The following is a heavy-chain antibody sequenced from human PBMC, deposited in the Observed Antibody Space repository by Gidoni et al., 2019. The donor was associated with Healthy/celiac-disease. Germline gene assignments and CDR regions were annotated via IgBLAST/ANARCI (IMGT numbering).Heavy chain of an antibody. CDR1: GYTFTSYG. D-gene: IGHD3-3*01. CDR3: ARNTYYDFWSGLLPYYYYMDV. V-gene: IGHV1-18*01. CDR2: ISAYNGNT. J-gene: IGHJ6*03. Sequence: QVQLVQSGAEVKKPGASVKVSCKASGYTFTSYGITWVRQAPGQGLEWMGWISAYNGNTNYAQKLQGRVNMTTDTSTSTAYMELRSLRSDDTAVYYCARNTYYDFWSGLLPYYYYMDVWGKGTTVTVSS.